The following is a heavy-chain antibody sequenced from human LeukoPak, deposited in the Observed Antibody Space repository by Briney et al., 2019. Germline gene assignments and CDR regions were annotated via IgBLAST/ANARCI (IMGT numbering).Heavy chain of an antibody. V-gene: IGHV1-24*01. Sequence: ASVKVSCTVSGYTLTELSMHWVRQAPGKGLEWMGGFDPEDGETIYAQKFQGRVTITADESTSTAYMELSSLRSEDTAVYYCARAGVAGTSFDYWGQGTLVTVSS. J-gene: IGHJ4*02. CDR3: ARAGVAGTSFDY. D-gene: IGHD6-19*01. CDR1: GYTLTELS. CDR2: FDPEDGET.